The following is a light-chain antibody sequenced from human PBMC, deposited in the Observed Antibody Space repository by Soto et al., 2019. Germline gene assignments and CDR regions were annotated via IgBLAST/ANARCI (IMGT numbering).Light chain of an antibody. CDR1: QSVTY. CDR2: GSS. Sequence: EIVLTQSPDTLSLSPGERATLSCTASQSVTYVAWYQQKAAQGPRLLIYGSSNRATGIPDRFSASWSGTDFTLTISRLEPEDSAVYYCLQYGRSPPRTFGQGTQLEIK. V-gene: IGKV3-20*01. CDR3: LQYGRSPPRT. J-gene: IGKJ2*01.